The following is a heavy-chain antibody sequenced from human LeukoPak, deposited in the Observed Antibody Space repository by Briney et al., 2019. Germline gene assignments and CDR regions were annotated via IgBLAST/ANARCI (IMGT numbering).Heavy chain of an antibody. Sequence: SVKVSCKASGGTFSSYAISWVRQAPGQGLEWMGGTIPIFGTANYAQKFQGRVTITADKSTSTAYMELSSLRSEDTAVYYCARVLYYYDSSGYYSDWYFDLWGRGTLVTVSS. CDR1: GGTFSSYA. CDR3: ARVLYYYDSSGYYSDWYFDL. V-gene: IGHV1-69*06. CDR2: TIPIFGTA. D-gene: IGHD3-22*01. J-gene: IGHJ2*01.